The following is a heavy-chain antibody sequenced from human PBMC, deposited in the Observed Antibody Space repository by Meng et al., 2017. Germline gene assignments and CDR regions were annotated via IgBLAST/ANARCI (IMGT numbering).Heavy chain of an antibody. D-gene: IGHD4-17*01. CDR2: IRSKANNYAT. CDR1: GFTFSGSA. CDR3: SRLETTAFDY. V-gene: IGHV3-73*02. J-gene: IGHJ4*02. Sequence: VQLVESGGGLVPPGGSRKLSCAAFGFTFSGSAMHWVRQSSGKGLEWVGRIRSKANNYATAYAASVIGRFTISRDDSKNTAYLQMNSLKTEDTAAYYCSRLETTAFDYWGQGILVTVPS.